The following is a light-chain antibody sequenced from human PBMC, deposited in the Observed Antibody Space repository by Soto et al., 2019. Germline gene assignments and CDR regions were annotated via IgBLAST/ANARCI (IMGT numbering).Light chain of an antibody. CDR1: QDIRND. J-gene: IGKJ1*01. CDR2: AAS. CDR3: LQDFNYPWT. V-gene: IGKV1-6*01. Sequence: AIQMTQSPSSLSASVGDRVTITCRASQDIRNDLGWYQQKPGKTPKLLIFAASSLQSGVPSRFSGSGSGTDFTLTVSSLRPEDFATYYCLQDFNYPWTFGQGTKVEIE.